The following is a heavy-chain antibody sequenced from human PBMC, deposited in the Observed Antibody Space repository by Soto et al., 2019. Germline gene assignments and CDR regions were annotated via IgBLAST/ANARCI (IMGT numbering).Heavy chain of an antibody. CDR3: ARGLIPQTFLIAARPNDAFDI. J-gene: IGHJ3*02. V-gene: IGHV1-8*01. D-gene: IGHD6-6*01. CDR1: GYTFTSYD. Sequence: ASVKVSCKASGYTFTSYDINWVRQATGQGLEWMGWMNPNSGNTGYAQKFQGRVTMTRNTSISTAYMELSSLRSEDTAVYYCARGLIPQTFLIAARPNDAFDIWGQGTMVTVSS. CDR2: MNPNSGNT.